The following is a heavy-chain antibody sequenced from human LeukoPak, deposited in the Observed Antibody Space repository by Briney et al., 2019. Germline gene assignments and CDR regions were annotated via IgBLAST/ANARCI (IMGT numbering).Heavy chain of an antibody. D-gene: IGHD6-13*01. CDR1: GFTFSSYG. Sequence: GGSLRLSCAASGFTFSSYGMHWLRQAPGKGLEWVAFIRYDGSNKYYADSVKGRFTISRDNSKNTLYLQKNSLRAEDTAVYYCAKAGGGQQLVPYYFDYWGQGTLVTVSS. V-gene: IGHV3-30*02. CDR3: AKAGGGQQLVPYYFDY. CDR2: IRYDGSNK. J-gene: IGHJ4*02.